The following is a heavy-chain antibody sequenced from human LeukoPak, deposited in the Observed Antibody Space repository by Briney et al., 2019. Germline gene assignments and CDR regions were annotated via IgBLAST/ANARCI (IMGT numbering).Heavy chain of an antibody. D-gene: IGHD4/OR15-4a*01. CDR3: ARIMRVDYGTYYFDY. CDR2: ARNRRNGYGT. J-gene: IGHJ4*02. Sequence: PGGSLRLSCAASGFTFSDHYIDWVRQAPGKGLEWVGRARNRRNGYGTQYAASVKGRFTFSRDDSENTVYLQMNSLKTEDTAVYFCARIMRVDYGTYYFDYWGPGTLVTVSS. CDR1: GFTFSDHY. V-gene: IGHV3-72*01.